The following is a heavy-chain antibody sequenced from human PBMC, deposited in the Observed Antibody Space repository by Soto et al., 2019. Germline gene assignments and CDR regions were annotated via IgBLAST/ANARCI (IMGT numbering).Heavy chain of an antibody. Sequence: EMQLVESGGGLVQPGGSLRLSCAASGFTVSDHYMDWVRQAPGKGLEWVGRIKNKANSYTTEYAASVKGRFTISRDDSKNSLDLQMNSLKTEDTAVYYCARVRLGVTTRLFDYWGQGTLVTVSS. CDR2: IKNKANSYTT. V-gene: IGHV3-72*01. CDR3: ARVRLGVTTRLFDY. J-gene: IGHJ4*02. D-gene: IGHD6-25*01. CDR1: GFTVSDHY.